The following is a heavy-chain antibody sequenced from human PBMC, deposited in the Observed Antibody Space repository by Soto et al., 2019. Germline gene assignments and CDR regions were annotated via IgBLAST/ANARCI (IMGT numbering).Heavy chain of an antibody. Sequence: ASVKVSCKTSGYNFTNFDINWVRQAPGRGLVWMGWMNPSSGETGSAQNFQGRVTMTRDISTRTFFMQLTSLRSEDTAMYYCASADYAILTGYYGMDVWGQGTTVTVSS. CDR2: MNPSSGET. D-gene: IGHD3-9*01. CDR1: GYNFTNFD. J-gene: IGHJ6*02. V-gene: IGHV1-8*01. CDR3: ASADYAILTGYYGMDV.